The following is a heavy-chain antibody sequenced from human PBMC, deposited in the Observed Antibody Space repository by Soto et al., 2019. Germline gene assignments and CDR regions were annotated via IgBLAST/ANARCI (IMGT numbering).Heavy chain of an antibody. J-gene: IGHJ4*02. D-gene: IGHD5-12*01. CDR3: ARDAQIGHGYSTYHTY. CDR2: INPSGGST. V-gene: IGHV1-46*01. CDR1: GYTFTSYY. Sequence: ASVKVSCQASGYTFTSYYIHLVRQAPGQGLEWVGLINPSGGSTTYAQKFQGRVTMTRDTSTSTVYMELNSLRSEDTAVYFCARDAQIGHGYSTYHTYWGQGTLVTVSS.